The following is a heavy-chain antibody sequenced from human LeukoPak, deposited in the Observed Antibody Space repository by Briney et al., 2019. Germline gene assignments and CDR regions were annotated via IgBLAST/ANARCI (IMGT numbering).Heavy chain of an antibody. CDR2: IYYSGST. CDR3: ARVEMVRGVINAFDI. V-gene: IGHV4-59*01. CDR1: GGSISSYF. Sequence: PSETLSLTCAASGGSISSYFWSWIRQPPGKGLEWVGYIYYSGSTRYNPSLKSRVTISVDTSKNQFSLKLSSVTAADTAVYYCARVEMVRGVINAFDIWGQGTMVTVSS. J-gene: IGHJ3*02. D-gene: IGHD3-10*01.